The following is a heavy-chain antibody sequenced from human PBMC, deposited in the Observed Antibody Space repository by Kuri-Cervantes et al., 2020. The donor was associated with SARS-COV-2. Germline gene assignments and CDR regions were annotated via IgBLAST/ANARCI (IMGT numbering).Heavy chain of an antibody. V-gene: IGHV4-34*01. J-gene: IGHJ6*01. CDR1: GGSFSGYY. Sequence: SETLSLTCAVYGGSFSGYYWSWIRQPPGKGLECIGEINHSGSTDYNPSLKSRVTISVDTSKNQFSLKLSSVTAADTAVYYCARGPPYQLLFSYYYYGMDVWGQGTTVT. D-gene: IGHD2-2*01. CDR3: ARGPPYQLLFSYYYYGMDV. CDR2: INHSGST.